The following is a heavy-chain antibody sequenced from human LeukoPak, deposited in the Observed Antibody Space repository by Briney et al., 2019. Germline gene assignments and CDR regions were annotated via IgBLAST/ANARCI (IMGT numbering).Heavy chain of an antibody. V-gene: IGHV3-30-3*01. CDR2: ISYDGSNK. CDR3: ARPLTEMATIIRNSLYFDY. CDR1: GGTFSSYA. J-gene: IGHJ4*02. Sequence: SCKASGGTFSSYAMHWVRQAPGKGLEWVAVISYDGSNKYYADSVKGRFTISRDNSKNTLYLQMNSLRAEDTAVYYCARPLTEMATIIRNSLYFDYWGQGTLVTVSS. D-gene: IGHD5-24*01.